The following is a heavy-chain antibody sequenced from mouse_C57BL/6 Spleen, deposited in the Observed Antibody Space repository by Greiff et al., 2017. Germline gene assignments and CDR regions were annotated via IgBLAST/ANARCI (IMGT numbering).Heavy chain of an antibody. CDR1: GYAFSSSW. Sequence: QVQLQQSGPELVKPGDSVTISCKASGYAFSSSWMNWVQQRPGKGLEWIGRIYPGDGDTNYNGKFKGKATLTADNSSSTAYMQLSSLTSEDSAVYFCAKGLGRFDYWGQGTTLTVSS. CDR2: IYPGDGDT. V-gene: IGHV1-82*01. CDR3: AKGLGRFDY. J-gene: IGHJ2*01. D-gene: IGHD4-1*01.